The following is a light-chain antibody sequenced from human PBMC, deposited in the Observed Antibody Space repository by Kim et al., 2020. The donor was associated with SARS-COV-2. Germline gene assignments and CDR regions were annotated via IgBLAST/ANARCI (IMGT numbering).Light chain of an antibody. CDR2: AAS. V-gene: IGKV1-17*01. Sequence: DIQMTQSPSSLSASVGDRVTITCRASQDIRIDLGWYQQKPGKAPKRLIYAASTLRSGVPSRFSGSGSGTEFTLTISSLQPEDFATYYCLQHNTYPYTFGQGTKLEI. CDR1: QDIRID. J-gene: IGKJ2*01. CDR3: LQHNTYPYT.